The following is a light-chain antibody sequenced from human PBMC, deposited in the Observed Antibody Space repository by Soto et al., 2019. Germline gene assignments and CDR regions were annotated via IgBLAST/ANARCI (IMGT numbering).Light chain of an antibody. V-gene: IGKV3-15*01. CDR3: QQYSTYST. J-gene: IGKJ1*01. CDR1: QSVSGY. CDR2: SAF. Sequence: EIVLTQSPVTLSLSPGERATLSCRASQSVSGYLAWYQQKPGQAPRLVIYSAFTRATGIPARFSGSGSGTEFTLTISSLQSDDFATYYCQQYSTYSTFGQGTKVDIK.